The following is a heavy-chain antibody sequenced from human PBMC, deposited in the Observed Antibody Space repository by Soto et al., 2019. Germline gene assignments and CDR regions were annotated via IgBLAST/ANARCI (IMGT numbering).Heavy chain of an antibody. CDR1: GNTFTNFG. V-gene: IGHV1-18*01. CDR3: ARVIPGAEAWFDP. J-gene: IGHJ5*02. D-gene: IGHD2-2*01. Sequence: ASVKVSCKASGNTFTNFGVTWVRQAPGQGLEWMGWISAYTDDPNYAQKFQGRVTMTIDTSTSTAYLDLRSLTSDDTAVYYCARVIPGAEAWFDPWGQGXLVTVSS. CDR2: ISAYTDDP.